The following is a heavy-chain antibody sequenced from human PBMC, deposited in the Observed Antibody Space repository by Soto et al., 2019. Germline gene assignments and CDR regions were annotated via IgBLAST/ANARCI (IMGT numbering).Heavy chain of an antibody. J-gene: IGHJ3*02. V-gene: IGHV3-30*18. CDR1: GFTFSSYG. CDR3: AKDQAGAYYYNSSGYYGGSAFDI. Sequence: SLRLSCAASGFTFSSYGMHWVRQAPGKGLEWVAVISYDGSNKYYADSVKGRFTISRDNSKNTLYLQMNSLRAEDTAVYYCAKDQAGAYYYNSSGYYGGSAFDIWGQGTMVTVSS. CDR2: ISYDGSNK. D-gene: IGHD3-22*01.